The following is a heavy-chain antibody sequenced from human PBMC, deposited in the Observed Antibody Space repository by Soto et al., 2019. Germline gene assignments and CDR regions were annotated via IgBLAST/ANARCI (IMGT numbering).Heavy chain of an antibody. CDR1: GGSISSYY. CDR3: ERPYSENYWAAFDV. V-gene: IGHV4-59*01. J-gene: IGHJ3*01. Sequence: SETLSLTCTVSGGSISSYYWSWIRQPPGKGLEWIGYIYYSGSSNYNPSLKRRVTISLDTSKNQFSLKLRSVTAADTAVYYCERPYSENYWAAFDVWGQGTMVTVSS. CDR2: IYYSGSS. D-gene: IGHD1-26*01.